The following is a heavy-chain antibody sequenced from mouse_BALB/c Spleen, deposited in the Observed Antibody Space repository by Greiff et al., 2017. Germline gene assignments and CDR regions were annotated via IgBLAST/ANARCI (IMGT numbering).Heavy chain of an antibody. V-gene: IGHV3-2*02. Sequence: VQLKESGPGLVKPSQSLSLTCTVTGYSITSDYAWNWIRQFPGNKLEWMGYISYSGSTSYNPSLKSRISITRDTSKNQFFLQLNSVTTEDTATYYCAQNYGWFAYWGQGTLVTVSA. CDR3: AQNYGWFAY. D-gene: IGHD1-1*01. J-gene: IGHJ3*01. CDR2: ISYSGST. CDR1: GYSITSDYA.